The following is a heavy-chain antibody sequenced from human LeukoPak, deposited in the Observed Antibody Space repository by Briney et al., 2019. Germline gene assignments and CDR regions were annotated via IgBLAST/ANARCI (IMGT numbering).Heavy chain of an antibody. CDR1: GFTFSTYA. D-gene: IGHD3-3*02. V-gene: IGHV3-30*15. CDR3: ARDFPHISSISFAFDF. Sequence: GGSLRLSCAASGFTFSTYAMHWVRQAPGKGLQWVAVMSYDGANKYYADSVNGRFTISRDNSKNTMYLQMSSLRAEDTAVYYCARDFPHISSISFAFDFWGQGNLVTVSS. CDR2: MSYDGANK. J-gene: IGHJ4*02.